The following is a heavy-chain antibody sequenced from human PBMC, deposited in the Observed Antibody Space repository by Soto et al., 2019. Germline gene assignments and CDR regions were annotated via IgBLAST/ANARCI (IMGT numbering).Heavy chain of an antibody. J-gene: IGHJ4*02. V-gene: IGHV3-23*01. CDR2: ISGNGRNT. CDR3: AKNGLSNSPSAIDS. CDR1: GFSFSNSG. Sequence: EVQLLESGGGLAQPGGSLRLSCVTSGFSFSNSGMSWVRQAPGKGLDWVSGISGNGRNTYYTDSVKGRFLVSRDNSGNTLFLQMNSLRAEDTAIYFCAKNGLSNSPSAIDSGGQGTLVTVSS. D-gene: IGHD3-9*01.